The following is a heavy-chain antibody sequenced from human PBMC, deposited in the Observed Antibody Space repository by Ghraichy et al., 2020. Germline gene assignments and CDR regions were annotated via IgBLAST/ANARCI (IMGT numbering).Heavy chain of an antibody. J-gene: IGHJ4*02. CDR2: IKSETSGGTI. Sequence: GGSLRLSCAASGFAFSNAWMSWVRQAPGKGLEWVGRIKSETSGGTIEYAAPVQHRFTISRDDSKNTLYLQMNSVKTEDTAVYYCTTDLAYWGRGTLVTVSS. V-gene: IGHV3-15*01. CDR1: GFAFSNAW. CDR3: TTDLAY.